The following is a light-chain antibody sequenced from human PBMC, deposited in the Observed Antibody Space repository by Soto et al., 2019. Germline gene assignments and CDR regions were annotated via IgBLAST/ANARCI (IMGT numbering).Light chain of an antibody. J-gene: IGKJ1*01. CDR3: QKYESAPWT. Sequence: DIQMTQSPSSLSASVGDRVTITCRASQGISNYIAWYQQKAGKDPKLLIYYASTLQSGVPSRFSGSGSGKDFTLTISSLQPEDVATYYCQKYESAPWTFGQGTKVEIK. V-gene: IGKV1-27*01. CDR2: YAS. CDR1: QGISNY.